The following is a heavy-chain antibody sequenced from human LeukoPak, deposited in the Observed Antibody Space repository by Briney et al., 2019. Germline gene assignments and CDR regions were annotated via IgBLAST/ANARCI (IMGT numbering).Heavy chain of an antibody. CDR3: ARETLTFPDF. J-gene: IGHJ4*02. CDR1: SGSLSSYS. V-gene: IGHV4-4*07. CDR2: IYTSGST. D-gene: IGHD3-3*02. Sequence: SETLSLTCTVSSGSLSSYSWSWIGQPAGKGLEWIGRIYTSGSTSYNPSLTSRVSMSLDTSNKQISQKLSSVTAADTAVYYCARETLTFPDFWGQGTLVTVSS.